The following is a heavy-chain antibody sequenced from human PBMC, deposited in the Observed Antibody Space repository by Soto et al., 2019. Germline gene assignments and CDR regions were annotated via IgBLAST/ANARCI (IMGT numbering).Heavy chain of an antibody. CDR3: ARGPNPPIPSNLDY. CDR1: GFTFSSYS. J-gene: IGHJ4*02. CDR2: ISSSSSTI. V-gene: IGHV3-48*02. D-gene: IGHD2-2*01. Sequence: EVQLVESGGGLVQPGGSLRLSCAASGFTFSSYSMNWVRQAPGKGLEWVSYISSSSSTIYYADSVKGRFTISRDNAKNSLYLQTNSLRDEDTAVYYCARGPNPPIPSNLDYWGQGTLVTVSS.